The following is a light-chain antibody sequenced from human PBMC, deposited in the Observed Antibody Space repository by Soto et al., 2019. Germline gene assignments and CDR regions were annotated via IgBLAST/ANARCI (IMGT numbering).Light chain of an antibody. CDR1: DSDIGAYNY. Sequence: QSVLTQPASVSGSPGQSITISCTGTDSDIGAYNYVSWYQQHPGKAPKLMIYDVRIRPSAVSNRYSGSKSGNTASLTISGLQPEDEADYFCSSYTSTNSVFGGGTKLTVL. CDR2: DVR. V-gene: IGLV2-14*01. J-gene: IGLJ2*01. CDR3: SSYTSTNSV.